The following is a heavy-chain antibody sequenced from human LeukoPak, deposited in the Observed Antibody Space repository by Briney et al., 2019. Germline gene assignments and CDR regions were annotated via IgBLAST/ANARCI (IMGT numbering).Heavy chain of an antibody. D-gene: IGHD3-10*01. CDR1: GASIRNYH. J-gene: IGHJ5*02. CDR3: AIWFGGQWFDP. Sequence: SETLSLTCSVSGASIRNYHWTWIRQPPGKGPEWIGYIYNSERTNYSPSLKSRVTISVDTSKNQLYLKLNSVTAADTAVYFCAIWFGGQWFDPWGQGTLVTVSS. V-gene: IGHV4-59*01. CDR2: IYNSERT.